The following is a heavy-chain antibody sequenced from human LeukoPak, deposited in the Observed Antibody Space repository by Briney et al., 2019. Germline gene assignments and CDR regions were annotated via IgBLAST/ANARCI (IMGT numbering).Heavy chain of an antibody. Sequence: SVKVSCKASGGTFSSYAISWVRQAPGQGLEWVGGIIPIFGTANYAQKFQGRVTITADESTSTAYMELSSLRSEDTAVYYCARSYYYGSGSYSNWFDPWGQGTLVTVSS. CDR3: ARSYYYGSGSYSNWFDP. CDR2: IIPIFGTA. D-gene: IGHD3-10*01. V-gene: IGHV1-69*13. CDR1: GGTFSSYA. J-gene: IGHJ5*02.